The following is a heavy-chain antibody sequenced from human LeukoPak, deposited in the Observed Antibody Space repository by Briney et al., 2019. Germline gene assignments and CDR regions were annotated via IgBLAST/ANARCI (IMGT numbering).Heavy chain of an antibody. CDR2: MNPNSGNT. CDR3: ARGDYYDSSGFASPQEVNDY. V-gene: IGHV1-8*01. D-gene: IGHD3-22*01. Sequence: ASVKVSCKASGYTFTSYVINWVRQATGQGLEWMGWMNPNSGNTGYAQKFQGRVTMTRNTSISTAYMELSSLRSEDTAVYYCARGDYYDSSGFASPQEVNDYWGQGTLVTVSS. J-gene: IGHJ4*02. CDR1: GYTFTSYV.